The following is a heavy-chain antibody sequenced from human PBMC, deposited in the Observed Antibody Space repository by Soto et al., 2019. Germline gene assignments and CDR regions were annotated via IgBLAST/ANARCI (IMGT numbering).Heavy chain of an antibody. CDR3: VRDRANSRDWFAP. D-gene: IGHD1-1*01. J-gene: IGHJ5*02. CDR1: GGSIRSDEYY. CDR2: IYYSGTT. V-gene: IGHV4-30-4*01. Sequence: PSETLSLTCTVSGGSIRSDEYYWSWIRQPPGKGLEWIGYIYYSGTTNYNPSLQSRVTISMDTSKNQFSLKLSSVNAADTAVYYCVRDRANSRDWFAPWGQGTQVTVSS.